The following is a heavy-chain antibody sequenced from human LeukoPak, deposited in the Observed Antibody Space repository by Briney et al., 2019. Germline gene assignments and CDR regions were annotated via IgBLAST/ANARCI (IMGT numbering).Heavy chain of an antibody. CDR3: ARVRSNSWWGDY. CDR2: INHSGST. CDR1: GGSFSGYY. J-gene: IGHJ4*02. D-gene: IGHD6-13*01. Sequence: SETLSLTCAVYGGSFSGYYWSWIRQPPGKGLEWIGEINHSGSTNYNPSLKSRVTISVDTSKNQFSLKLSSVTAADTAVYYCARVRSNSWWGDYWGQGTLVTVSS. V-gene: IGHV4-34*01.